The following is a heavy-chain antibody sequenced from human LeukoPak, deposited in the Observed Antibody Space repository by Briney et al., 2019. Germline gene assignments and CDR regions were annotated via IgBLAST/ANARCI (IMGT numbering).Heavy chain of an antibody. CDR1: GYTFSIYN. CDR3: ARDAYNYYYSDY. CDR2: INPSGGT. Sequence: ASVKVSCKASGYTFSIYNMHWVRQAPGQGLEWMGIINPSGGTSYAQKLQGRITMTRDTPTSTLYMELSSLRSEDTAVYYCARDAYNYYYSDYWGQGTLVTVSS. V-gene: IGHV1-46*01. D-gene: IGHD5-24*01. J-gene: IGHJ4*02.